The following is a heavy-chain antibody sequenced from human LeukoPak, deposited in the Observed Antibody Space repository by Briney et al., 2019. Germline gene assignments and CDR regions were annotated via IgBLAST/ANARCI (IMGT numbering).Heavy chain of an antibody. CDR2: ISGSGGST. V-gene: IGHV3-23*01. D-gene: IGHD3-10*01. CDR3: AKGKGDRIFGDYGSGSYYKDAFDI. J-gene: IGHJ3*02. Sequence: GGSLRLSCAASGFTFSSYAMSWVRQAPGKGLEWVSAISGSGGSTYYADSVKGRFTISRDNSKNTLYLQMNSLRAEDTAVYYCAKGKGDRIFGDYGSGSYYKDAFDIWGQGTMVTVSS. CDR1: GFTFSSYA.